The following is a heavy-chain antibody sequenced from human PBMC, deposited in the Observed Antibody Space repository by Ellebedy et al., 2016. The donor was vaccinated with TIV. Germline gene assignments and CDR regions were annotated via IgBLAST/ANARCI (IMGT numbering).Heavy chain of an antibody. D-gene: IGHD3-9*01. CDR1: GGTFNNYG. J-gene: IGHJ4*02. CDR2: IVPIFGTA. Sequence: AASVKVSCKASGGTFNNYGISWLRQAPGQGLEWMGGIVPIFGTANYAQNTQKFQGRVTITADESTSTAYMVLSSLRSEDTALYYCVRAYDVLTAYYSFDYWGQGTLVTVSS. V-gene: IGHV1-69*13. CDR3: VRAYDVLTAYYSFDY.